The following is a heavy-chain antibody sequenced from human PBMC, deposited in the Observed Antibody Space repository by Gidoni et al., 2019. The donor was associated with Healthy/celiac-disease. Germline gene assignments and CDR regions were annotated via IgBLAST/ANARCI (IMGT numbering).Heavy chain of an antibody. J-gene: IGHJ6*02. CDR2: ISSSSSTR. CDR3: ARDLVYYGMDV. D-gene: IGHD2-2*01. CDR1: GFTFSSYS. V-gene: IGHV3-48*01. Sequence: EVQLVESGGGLVQPGGSLRLSCAASGFTFSSYSMNWVRQAPGKGLEWGSYISSSSSTRYYADSVKGRLTISRDNAKNSLYLQMNSLRAEDTAVYYCARDLVYYGMDVWGQGTTVTVSS.